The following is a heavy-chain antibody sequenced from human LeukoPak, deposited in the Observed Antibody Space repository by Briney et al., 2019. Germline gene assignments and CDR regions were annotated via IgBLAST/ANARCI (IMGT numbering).Heavy chain of an antibody. J-gene: IGHJ3*02. V-gene: IGHV3-21*01. Sequence: PGGSLRLSCAASGFTFSSYSMNWVRQAPGKGLEWVSSISSSSSYIYYADSVKGRFTISRDNAKNSLYLQMNSLRAEDTAVYYCARAIAPYCSGGSCLDAFDIWGQGTMVTVSS. CDR1: GFTFSSYS. CDR3: ARAIAPYCSGGSCLDAFDI. CDR2: ISSSSSYI. D-gene: IGHD2-15*01.